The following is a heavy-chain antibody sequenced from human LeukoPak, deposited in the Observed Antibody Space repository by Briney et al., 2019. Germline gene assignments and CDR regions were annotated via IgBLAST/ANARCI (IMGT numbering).Heavy chain of an antibody. CDR3: ARWPDSSGYYSYYYYGMDV. V-gene: IGHV3-33*01. J-gene: IGHJ6*01. CDR2: IWSDGNIK. D-gene: IGHD3-22*01. CDR1: GFIFKNYG. Sequence: GGSLRLSCTASGFIFKNYGMHWVRQTPGKGLEWLAVIWSDGNIKYYADSVKGRFSISRDNFKNLLYLQMSGLRAEDTAVYYCARWPDSSGYYSYYYYGMDVWGQGTTVTVSS.